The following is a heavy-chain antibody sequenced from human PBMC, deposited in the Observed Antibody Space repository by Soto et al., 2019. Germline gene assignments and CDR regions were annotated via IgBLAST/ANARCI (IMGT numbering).Heavy chain of an antibody. CDR3: ARDQSHPGEEQLDSITWFDP. Sequence: ASVKVSCKASGYTFTGYYMHWVRQAPGQGLEWMGWINPNSGGTNYAQKFQGWVTMTRDTSISTAYMELSRLRSDDTAVYYCARDQSHPGEEQLDSITWFDPWGQGTLVTVSS. CDR2: INPNSGGT. CDR1: GYTFTGYY. J-gene: IGHJ5*02. D-gene: IGHD6-6*01. V-gene: IGHV1-2*04.